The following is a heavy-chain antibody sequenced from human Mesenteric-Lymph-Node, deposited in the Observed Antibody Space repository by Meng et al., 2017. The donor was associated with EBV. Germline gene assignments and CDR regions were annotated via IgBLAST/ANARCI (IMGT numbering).Heavy chain of an antibody. V-gene: IGHV1-3*01. CDR2: SNAGSGNT. D-gene: IGHD1-26*01. Sequence: VQRGQAGAEVKKPGGSVTVSCKASGYTFTGYYVHWGRQAHGHGHECVGWSNAGSGNTTYSQKFQDRVTITSETSATTAYMEVISLTSEDTAVYYCARARVGATGLSWDYWGQGTLVTVSS. J-gene: IGHJ4*02. CDR3: ARARVGATGLSWDY. CDR1: GYTFTGYY.